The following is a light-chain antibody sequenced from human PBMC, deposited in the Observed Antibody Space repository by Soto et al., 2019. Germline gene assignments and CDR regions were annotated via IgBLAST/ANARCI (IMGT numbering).Light chain of an antibody. CDR2: GAS. J-gene: IGKJ4*01. Sequence: EIVITQSPATLSVSPGERATLSCRASQSVGNNLAWYQQQPGQAPRLLIHGASTRATGVPGRFSGSGSGTEFTLTIASLQSEDFAVYYCQQYHDWPPLTFGGGTKVEIK. V-gene: IGKV3-15*01. CDR3: QQYHDWPPLT. CDR1: QSVGNN.